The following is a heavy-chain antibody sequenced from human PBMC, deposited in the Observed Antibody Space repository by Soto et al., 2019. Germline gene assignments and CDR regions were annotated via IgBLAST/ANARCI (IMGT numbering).Heavy chain of an antibody. Sequence: QIQLVQSGAEVKKPGASVKVSCKASGYNFFDYGVSWVRQAPGQGLEWMGWVSPKSGNTDYARKVQDRVTMTTDISTSTAYMELRGLISDDTGVYYCARGRTVSSIGPLLVWGQGTLVSVSS. CDR1: GYNFFDYG. CDR3: ARGRTVSSIGPLLV. CDR2: VSPKSGNT. J-gene: IGHJ1*01. V-gene: IGHV1-18*01. D-gene: IGHD1-1*01.